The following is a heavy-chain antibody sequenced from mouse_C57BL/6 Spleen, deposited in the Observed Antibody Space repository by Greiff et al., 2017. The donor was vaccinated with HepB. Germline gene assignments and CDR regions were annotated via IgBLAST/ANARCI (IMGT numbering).Heavy chain of an antibody. J-gene: IGHJ3*01. CDR1: GYTFTDYE. D-gene: IGHD2-1*01. CDR3: SRGGNYAAY. V-gene: IGHV1-15*01. CDR2: IDPETGGT. Sequence: VKLQESGAELVRPGASVTLSCKASGYTFTDYEMHWVKQTPVHGLEWIGAIDPETGGTAYNQKFKGKAILTADKSSSTAYMELRSLTSEDSAVYYCSRGGNYAAYWGQGTLVTVSA.